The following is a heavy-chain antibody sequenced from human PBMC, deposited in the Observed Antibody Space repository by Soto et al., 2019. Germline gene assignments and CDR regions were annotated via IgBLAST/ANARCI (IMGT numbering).Heavy chain of an antibody. J-gene: IGHJ4*02. D-gene: IGHD6-19*01. V-gene: IGHV3-23*01. CDR1: GFTFSSYA. Sequence: EVQVLESGGGLVQPGGSLRLSCAASGFTFSSYAMSCVRQAPGKGLEWVSAISGSAGSTYYADSVKGRFTISRDNSQNTLYLQMNSLRAEDTAVYYCATAYSRGWYYFDYWGQGTRVTVSS. CDR2: ISGSAGST. CDR3: ATAYSRGWYYFDY.